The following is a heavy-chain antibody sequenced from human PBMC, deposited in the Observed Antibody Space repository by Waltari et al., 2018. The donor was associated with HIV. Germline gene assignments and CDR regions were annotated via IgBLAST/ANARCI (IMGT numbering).Heavy chain of an antibody. J-gene: IGHJ4*02. D-gene: IGHD3-9*01. V-gene: IGHV4-59*01. CDR1: GDSISSYY. CDR3: ARMATGGILTGYPFDY. Sequence: QVQLQESGPGLVKPSETLSLTCTVSGDSISSYYWSWIRQPTGKGLEWIGYIYYSGSTNYNPSLESRVTISVDTSKNQFSLMLSSVTAADTAVYYCARMATGGILTGYPFDYWGQGTLVTVSS. CDR2: IYYSGST.